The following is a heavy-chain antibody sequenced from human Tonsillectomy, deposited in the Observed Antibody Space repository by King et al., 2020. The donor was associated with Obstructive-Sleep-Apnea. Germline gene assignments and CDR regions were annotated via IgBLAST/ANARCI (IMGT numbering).Heavy chain of an antibody. V-gene: IGHV4-59*08. CDR1: GGSISSYY. CDR3: ARLVGSRSYYYYYGLDV. D-gene: IGHD3-10*01. J-gene: IGHJ6*02. CDR2: IFSDGST. Sequence: VQLQESGPGLVKPSETLSLACSVSGGSISSYYWTWIRPPPGKGLEWIAYIFSDGSTDYNPSLKSRVIISLDTSRKQFSLRLSSVTAADTAVYYCARLVGSRSYYYYYGLDVWGQGTTVTVSS.